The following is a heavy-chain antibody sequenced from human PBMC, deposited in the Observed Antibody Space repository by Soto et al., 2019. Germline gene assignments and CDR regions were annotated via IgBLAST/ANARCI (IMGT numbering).Heavy chain of an antibody. CDR1: GFSLSTRDVG. Sequence: QITLNESGPTLVKPTQTLTLTCTFSGFSLSTRDVGVGWIRQPPGKALEWLGVIYWDDDKSYSPSLKSRLTITKDTSKNQVVLRMTKMDPVDTATYYCAHWRGGVASFWGQGTLVTVSA. V-gene: IGHV2-5*02. CDR2: IYWDDDK. CDR3: AHWRGGVASF. D-gene: IGHD3-16*01. J-gene: IGHJ4*02.